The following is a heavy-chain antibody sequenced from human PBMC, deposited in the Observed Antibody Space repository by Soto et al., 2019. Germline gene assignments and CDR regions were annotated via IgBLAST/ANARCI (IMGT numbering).Heavy chain of an antibody. J-gene: IGHJ4*02. V-gene: IGHV3-30-3*01. CDR3: AREIEDYGDYWYYFDY. CDR1: GFTFSSYA. Sequence: QVQLVESGGGVVQPGRSLRLSCAASGFTFSSYAVHWVRQAPGKGLEWVAVISYDGSNKYYADSVKGRFTISRDNSKNTLYLQMNSLRAEDTAVYYCAREIEDYGDYWYYFDYWGQGTLVTVSS. CDR2: ISYDGSNK. D-gene: IGHD4-17*01.